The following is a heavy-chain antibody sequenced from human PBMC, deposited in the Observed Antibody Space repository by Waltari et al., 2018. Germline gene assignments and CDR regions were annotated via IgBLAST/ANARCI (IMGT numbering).Heavy chain of an antibody. CDR2: IYTSGNT. D-gene: IGHD5-18*01. Sequence: QVQLQEPGAGLMKPSATQSLTCPFPGGPISRAYRSWIRQPAGKGLEWIGRIYTSGNTNYNPSLKSRVRMSVDTSKNQFSLKLSSATAADTAVYYCARGGNTAMKYYFYYLDVWGKGTTVIISS. CDR1: GGPISRAY. J-gene: IGHJ6*03. V-gene: IGHV4-4*07. CDR3: ARGGNTAMKYYFYYLDV.